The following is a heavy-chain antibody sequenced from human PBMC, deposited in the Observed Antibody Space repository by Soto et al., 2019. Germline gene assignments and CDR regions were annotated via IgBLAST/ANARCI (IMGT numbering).Heavy chain of an antibody. D-gene: IGHD2-8*01. CDR3: LLAYATSKYYFDY. CDR1: GGTFSSYA. V-gene: IGHV1-69*06. CDR2: IIPIFGTA. J-gene: IGHJ4*02. Sequence: SVKVSCKASGGTFSSYAISWVRQAPGQGLEWMGGIIPIFGTANYAQKFQGRVTITADKSTSTAYMELSSLRSEDTAVYYCLLAYATSKYYFDYWGQGTLVTVSS.